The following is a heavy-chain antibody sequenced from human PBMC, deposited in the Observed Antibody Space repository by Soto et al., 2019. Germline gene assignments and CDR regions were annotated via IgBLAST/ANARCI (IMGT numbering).Heavy chain of an antibody. CDR1: GYTFTSYG. J-gene: IGHJ6*02. CDR2: ISAHNGNT. Sequence: ASVKVSCKASGYTFTSYGISWVRQAPGQGLEWMGWISAHNGNTNYAQKLQGRVTMTTDTSTSTAYMELRSLRSDDTAVYYCARAGSYDFWSGSTPWYYGMDVWGQGTTVTVSS. V-gene: IGHV1-18*04. CDR3: ARAGSYDFWSGSTPWYYGMDV. D-gene: IGHD3-3*01.